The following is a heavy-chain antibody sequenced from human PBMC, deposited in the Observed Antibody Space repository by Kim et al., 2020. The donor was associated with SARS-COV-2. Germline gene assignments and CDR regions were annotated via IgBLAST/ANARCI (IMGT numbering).Heavy chain of an antibody. J-gene: IGHJ4*02. CDR3: ARTAPWQLARPYYFDY. D-gene: IGHD6-6*01. CDR2: IYPGDSDT. V-gene: IGHV5-51*01. Sequence: GESLKISCKGSGYSFTSYWIGWVRQMPGKGLEWTGIIYPGDSDTRYSPSFQGQVTISADKSISTAYLQWSSLKASDTAMYYCARTAPWQLARPYYFDYWGQGTLVTVSS. CDR1: GYSFTSYW.